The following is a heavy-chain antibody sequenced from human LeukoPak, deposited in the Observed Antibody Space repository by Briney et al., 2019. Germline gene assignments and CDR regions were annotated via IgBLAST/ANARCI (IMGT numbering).Heavy chain of an antibody. CDR1: GYTFTGYY. CDR3: ARECGDEYPRETYYYESSGIRYDY. D-gene: IGHD3-22*01. CDR2: INPNSGGT. J-gene: IGHJ4*02. Sequence: ASVKVSCKASGYTFTGYYMHWVRQARGQGLQWMGWINPNSGGTNYAQKFQGRVTMTRDTSISTAYMELSRLRSDDTAVYYCARECGDEYPRETYYYESSGIRYDYGGQGTLVSVSS. V-gene: IGHV1-2*02.